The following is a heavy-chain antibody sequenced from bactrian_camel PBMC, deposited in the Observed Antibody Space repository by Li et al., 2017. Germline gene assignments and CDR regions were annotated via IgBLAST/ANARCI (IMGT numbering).Heavy chain of an antibody. V-gene: IGHV3S1*01. Sequence: HVQLVESGGGLVQPGGSLRLSCAASGFAFGSYWMYWVRQAPGKGLEWVSAINSGGDGTSYEGSVKGRFTISRDNAKNTLYLLFDSPKTEDTAKYYCAYRDDWAYKYWGQGTQVTVS. J-gene: IGHJ4*01. CDR1: GFAFGSYW. CDR3: AYRDDWAYKY. CDR2: INSGGDGT. D-gene: IGHD2*01.